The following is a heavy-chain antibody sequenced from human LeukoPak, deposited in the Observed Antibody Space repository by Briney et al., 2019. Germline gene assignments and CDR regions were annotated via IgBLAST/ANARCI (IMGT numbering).Heavy chain of an antibody. CDR2: IYYSGSN. CDR1: GGSISSYY. D-gene: IGHD2-2*01. J-gene: IGHJ5*02. V-gene: IGHV4-59*01. Sequence: SETLSLTCTVSGGSISSYYWSWIRQPPGKGLEWIGYIYYSGSNNYNPSLKSRVSISVDTSKNQFSLKLSSVTAADTAVYYCARDRAYCSSTSCYWLGWFDPWGQGTLVTVSS. CDR3: ARDRAYCSSTSCYWLGWFDP.